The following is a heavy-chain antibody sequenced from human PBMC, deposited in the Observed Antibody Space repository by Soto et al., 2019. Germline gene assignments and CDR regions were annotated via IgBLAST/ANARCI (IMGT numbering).Heavy chain of an antibody. CDR2: LWFDGSNK. J-gene: IGHJ4*02. CDR1: GFTFSRYA. D-gene: IGHD3-3*01. V-gene: IGHV3-33*01. Sequence: QVQLVESGGGVVQPGRSLRLSCAASGFTFSRYAMHWVRKAPGKGLGWVAVLWFDGSNKYYADAVRGRFTISRDNSKNTLFLQMNSLRAEDTAVHYCARDYYDFWSGYSPFKYWGQGTLVTVSS. CDR3: ARDYYDFWSGYSPFKY.